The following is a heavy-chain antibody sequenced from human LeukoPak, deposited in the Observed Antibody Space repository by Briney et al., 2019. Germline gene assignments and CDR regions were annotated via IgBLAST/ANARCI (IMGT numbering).Heavy chain of an antibody. Sequence: ASVKVSCKASGGTFSSYAISWVRQAPGQGLEWMGGIIPIFGTANYAQKFQGRVTITADESTSTAYMELSSLRSEDTAVYYCAADCSSTSCYTPTADYWGQGTLVTVSS. CDR2: IIPIFGTA. CDR3: AADCSSTSCYTPTADY. V-gene: IGHV1-69*13. D-gene: IGHD2-2*02. CDR1: GGTFSSYA. J-gene: IGHJ4*02.